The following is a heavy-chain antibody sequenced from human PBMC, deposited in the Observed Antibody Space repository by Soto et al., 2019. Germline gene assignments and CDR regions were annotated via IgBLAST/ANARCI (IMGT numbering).Heavy chain of an antibody. CDR3: ARDRDLTSSWSFDY. Sequence: GRSLRLSCAASGFTFSDYYMTWIRQAPGEGLEWVSSISTTSDYPNYADSVKGRFTISRDNAKNSLYLQMNSLRAEDTAVYYCARDRDLTSSWSFDYWGQGTLVTVSS. V-gene: IGHV3-11*06. CDR2: ISTTSDYP. D-gene: IGHD6-13*01. CDR1: GFTFSDYY. J-gene: IGHJ4*02.